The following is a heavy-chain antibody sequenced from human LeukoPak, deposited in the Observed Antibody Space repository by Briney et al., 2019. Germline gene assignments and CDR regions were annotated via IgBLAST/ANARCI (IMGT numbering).Heavy chain of an antibody. J-gene: IGHJ4*02. CDR2: ISNGGSTI. Sequence: GRSLRLSCAASGFTFSDYYMSWIRQAPGEGLEWVSYISNGGSTIYYADSVKGRFTISRDNAKNSLYLQMNSLRAEDTAVYYCARNAGTYYSRPLDYWGQGTLVTVSS. V-gene: IGHV3-11*01. D-gene: IGHD3-10*01. CDR3: ARNAGTYYSRPLDY. CDR1: GFTFSDYY.